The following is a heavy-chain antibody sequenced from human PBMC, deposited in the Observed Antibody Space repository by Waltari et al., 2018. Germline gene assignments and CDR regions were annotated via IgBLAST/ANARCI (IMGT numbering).Heavy chain of an antibody. J-gene: IGHJ6*02. CDR3: ASDPGFANGMDG. V-gene: IGHV3-53*01. CDR2: TKGGGNT. CDR1: GFIVSNNY. Sequence: EVQLVESGGGLIQPGGSLRLSCAASGFIVSNNYRGWVRQAPGKGLEWVPVTKGGGNTFYSDSVKGRFTISTDDSSNTLSLQMNSLRVEDTAVYYCASDPGFANGMDGWGQGTTVTVSS.